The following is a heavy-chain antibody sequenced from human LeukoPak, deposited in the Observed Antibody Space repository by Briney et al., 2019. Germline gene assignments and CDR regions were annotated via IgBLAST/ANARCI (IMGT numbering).Heavy chain of an antibody. V-gene: IGHV1-18*01. Sequence: GASVKVSCKASGYTFTSYGISWVRQAPGQGLEWMGWISAYNGNTNYAQKLQGRVTMTTDTSTSTAYMELRSLRSDDTAVYYCARGPLRSSWYLGCDYWGQGTLVTVSS. CDR3: ARGPLRSSWYLGCDY. D-gene: IGHD6-13*01. CDR2: ISAYNGNT. CDR1: GYTFTSYG. J-gene: IGHJ4*02.